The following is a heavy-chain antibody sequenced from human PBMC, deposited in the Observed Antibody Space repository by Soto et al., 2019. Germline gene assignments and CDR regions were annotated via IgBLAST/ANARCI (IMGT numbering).Heavy chain of an antibody. V-gene: IGHV1-3*01. CDR2: INAGNGNT. D-gene: IGHD2-2*01. CDR3: APILGYCSSTSCYGPYYFDY. J-gene: IGHJ4*02. Sequence: ASVKVSCKASGYTFTSYSMHCVRQAPGQRLEWMGWINAGNGNTKYSQKFQGRVTITRDTSASTAYMELSSLRSEDTAVYYCAPILGYCSSTSCYGPYYFDYWGQGTLVTVSS. CDR1: GYTFTSYS.